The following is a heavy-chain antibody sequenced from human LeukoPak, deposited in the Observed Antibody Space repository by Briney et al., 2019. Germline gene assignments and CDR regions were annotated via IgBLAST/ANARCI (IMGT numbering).Heavy chain of an antibody. CDR2: ISAYNGNT. Sequence: ASVTVSCKASGYTFTSYGISWVRQAPGQGLEWMGWISAYNGNTNYAQKLQGRVTMTTDTSTSTAYMELRSLRSDDTAVYYCARDKDPLREFDYWGQGTLVTVSS. V-gene: IGHV1-18*01. CDR3: ARDKDPLREFDY. CDR1: GYTFTSYG. J-gene: IGHJ4*02.